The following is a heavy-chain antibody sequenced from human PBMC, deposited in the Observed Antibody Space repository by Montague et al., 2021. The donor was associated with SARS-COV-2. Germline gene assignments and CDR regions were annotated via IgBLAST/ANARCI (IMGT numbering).Heavy chain of an antibody. CDR3: ATRPPYFARPLVPLLDF. V-gene: IGHV3-30*04. CDR1: GFTFSTHA. J-gene: IGHJ4*02. Sequence: SLRLSCAASGFTFSTHAIHWVRQAPGKGLEWVAAISTDGSNQDFADSVKGRFTISRDNSKNTLYIQMNSLGVDDTAIYYCATRPPYFARPLVPLLDFWGQGTLVIVSS. D-gene: IGHD2/OR15-2a*01. CDR2: ISTDGSNQ.